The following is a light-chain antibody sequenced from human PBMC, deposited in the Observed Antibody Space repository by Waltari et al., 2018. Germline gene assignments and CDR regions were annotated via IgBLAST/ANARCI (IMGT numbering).Light chain of an antibody. Sequence: QSALTQPPSASGSPGQSVTISRTGTSSDIGDYNFVSWYQQHPGKAPKLMIDEVSKRPSGVPDRFSGSKSGYTASLTVSGLQAEDEAEYYCSSYGGRNNLIFGGGTKLTVL. V-gene: IGLV2-8*01. CDR1: SSDIGDYNF. J-gene: IGLJ2*01. CDR2: EVS. CDR3: SSYGGRNNLI.